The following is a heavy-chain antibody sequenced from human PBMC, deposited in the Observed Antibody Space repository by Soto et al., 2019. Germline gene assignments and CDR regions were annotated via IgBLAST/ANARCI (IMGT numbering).Heavy chain of an antibody. D-gene: IGHD3-10*02. Sequence: PSETLSLTCTVSGGSISSSSYYWGWIRQPPGKGLEWIGYIYYSGSTYYNPSLKSRVTISVDTSKNQFSLKLSSVTAADTAVYYCASGWRALWSVSSYYYYGMDVWGQGTTVTVSS. J-gene: IGHJ6*02. CDR3: ASGWRALWSVSSYYYYGMDV. CDR2: IYYSGST. CDR1: GGSISSSSYY. V-gene: IGHV4-31*03.